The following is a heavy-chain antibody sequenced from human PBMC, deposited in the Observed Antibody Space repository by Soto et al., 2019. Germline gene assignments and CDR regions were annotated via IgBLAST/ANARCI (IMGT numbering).Heavy chain of an antibody. CDR1: GFTFTRYS. Sequence: GGSLRLSCAASGFTFTRYSMNWVRQAPGKGLEWVSSISSTTNYIYYGDSMKGRFTISRDNAKNSLYLEMNSLRVEDTAVYYCARESEDLTSNFDYWGQGTLVTVSS. V-gene: IGHV3-21*06. J-gene: IGHJ4*02. CDR2: ISSTTNYI. CDR3: ARESEDLTSNFDY.